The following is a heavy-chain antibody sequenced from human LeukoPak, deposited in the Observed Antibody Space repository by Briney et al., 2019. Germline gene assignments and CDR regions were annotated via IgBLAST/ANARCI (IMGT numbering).Heavy chain of an antibody. D-gene: IGHD3-22*01. CDR1: GLTLSDYC. Sequence: GGSLRLSCAVSGLTLSDYCMSWVRQAPGMGLEWVSGISDSGGRTNYADSVKGRFTISRDNPKNTLYLQMNSLRAEDTAVYFCAKRGVVIRVILVGFNKEAYYFDSWRQGAMVTDCS. CDR2: ISDSGGRT. J-gene: IGHJ4*02. V-gene: IGHV3-23*01. CDR3: AKRGVVIRVILVGFNKEAYYFDS.